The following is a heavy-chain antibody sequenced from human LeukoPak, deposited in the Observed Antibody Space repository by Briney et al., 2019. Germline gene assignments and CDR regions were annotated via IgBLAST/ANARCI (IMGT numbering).Heavy chain of an antibody. V-gene: IGHV3-7*03. CDR2: IKQDGSEK. Sequence: GGSLRLSCAASGFIFSSYWMSWVRQAPGKGLEWVANIKQDGSEKYYVDSVKGRFTISRDNAKNSLYLQMNSLRAEDTAVYYCARDTAGPLDYWGQGTLVTVSS. D-gene: IGHD6-13*01. J-gene: IGHJ4*02. CDR3: ARDTAGPLDY. CDR1: GFIFSSYW.